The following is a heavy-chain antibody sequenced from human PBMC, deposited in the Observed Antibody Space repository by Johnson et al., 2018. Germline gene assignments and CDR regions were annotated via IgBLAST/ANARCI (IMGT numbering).Heavy chain of an antibody. CDR3: ASADRTDYYGTDAFDI. Sequence: VQLVQSGGGLVQPGGSLRLSCEASGFSFSNYWMTWVRQAPGKGLEWVANIHPDGGHKFYVDSVAGRFTTSRDNAMNSLYLKMNSLRAEDTAVYYCASADRTDYYGTDAFDIWGQGTLVTVSS. CDR2: IHPDGGHK. V-gene: IGHV3-7*01. D-gene: IGHD3/OR15-3a*01. CDR1: GFSFSNYW. J-gene: IGHJ3*02.